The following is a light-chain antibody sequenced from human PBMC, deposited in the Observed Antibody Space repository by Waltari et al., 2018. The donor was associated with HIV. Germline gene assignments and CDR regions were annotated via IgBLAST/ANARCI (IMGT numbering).Light chain of an antibody. V-gene: IGLV1-40*01. Sequence: QSVLTQPPSVSGAPGQRVTISCTGSSSNIGPGYDVHLYQQLPGTAPKRLIYGNNNRHSGVPDRFSGTKSGNSASLAVTGLQAEDETDYYCQTYNSSLSGYVFGTGTKVTVL. J-gene: IGLJ1*01. CDR3: QTYNSSLSGYV. CDR1: SSNIGPGYD. CDR2: GNN.